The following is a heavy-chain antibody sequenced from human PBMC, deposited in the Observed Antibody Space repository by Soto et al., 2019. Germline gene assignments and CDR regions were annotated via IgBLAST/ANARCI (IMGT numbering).Heavy chain of an antibody. Sequence: QVQLVESGGGVVQPGRSLRLSCAASGFTFSSYAMHWVRQAPGKGLEWVAVISYDGSTKYYADSVKGRFTISRDNSKNTLYLQMNSLRAEDTAVYYCARDRVRLGELSHPIDYWGQGTLVTVSS. J-gene: IGHJ4*02. CDR2: ISYDGSTK. D-gene: IGHD3-16*02. CDR1: GFTFSSYA. CDR3: ARDRVRLGELSHPIDY. V-gene: IGHV3-30-3*01.